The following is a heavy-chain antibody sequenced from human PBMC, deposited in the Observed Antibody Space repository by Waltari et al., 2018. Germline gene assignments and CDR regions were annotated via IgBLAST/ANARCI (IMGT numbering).Heavy chain of an antibody. CDR3: AKDAYSSSSYYYYYGMDV. CDR1: GFTFSSYA. D-gene: IGHD6-6*01. J-gene: IGHJ6*02. V-gene: IGHV3-23*01. Sequence: EVQLLESGGGLVQPGGSLRLSCAASGFTFSSYAMSWVRQAPGKGLEWVSAISGSGGRKYHADSLKGRFTISRDNSKNTLYLQMNSLRAEDTAVYYCAKDAYSSSSYYYYYGMDVWGQGTTVTVSS. CDR2: ISGSGGRK.